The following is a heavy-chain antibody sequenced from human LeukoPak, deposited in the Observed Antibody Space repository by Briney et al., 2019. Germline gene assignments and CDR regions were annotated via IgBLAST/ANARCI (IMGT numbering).Heavy chain of an antibody. V-gene: IGHV3-30*02. J-gene: IGHJ4*02. CDR3: AKDPAVATGYFDY. CDR1: GFTFSSYG. Sequence: PGGSLTLSCAASGFTFSSYGMHWVRQAPGKGLEWVAFIRYDGSNKYYADSVKGRFTISRDNSKNTLYLQMNSLRAEDTAVYYCAKDPAVATGYFDYWGQGTLVTVSS. CDR2: IRYDGSNK. D-gene: IGHD5-12*01.